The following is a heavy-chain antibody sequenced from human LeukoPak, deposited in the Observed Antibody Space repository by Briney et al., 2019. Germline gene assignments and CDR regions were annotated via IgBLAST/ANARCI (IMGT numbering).Heavy chain of an antibody. V-gene: IGHV3-48*01. CDR3: ARDLGVGSDCAYFDY. CDR1: GFTFSSYS. D-gene: IGHD2-21*02. J-gene: IGHJ4*02. CDR2: ISRSSRTI. Sequence: PGGSLRLSCAASGFTFSSYSMNWVRQAPGKGLEWVSYISRSSRTIHYADSVKGRFTISRDSAKNSLSLQMNSLRVEDTAVYYCARDLGVGSDCAYFDYWGQGTLVTVSS.